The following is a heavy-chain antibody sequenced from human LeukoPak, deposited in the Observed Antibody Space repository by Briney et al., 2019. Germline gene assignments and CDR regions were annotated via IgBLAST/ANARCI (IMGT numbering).Heavy chain of an antibody. CDR1: GGSISSRGYY. CDR3: ATSTKVVRPDSWDS. V-gene: IGHV4-39*07. CDR2: IYYSGST. D-gene: IGHD4-11*01. Sequence: PSETLSLTCTVSGGSISSRGYYWGWIRQPPGKGLEWIGNIYYSGSTYYNPSLRSRVTISEDTSKNQFSLKLSSVTAADTSIYFCATSTKVVRPDSWDSWGQRTLVTVSS. J-gene: IGHJ4*02.